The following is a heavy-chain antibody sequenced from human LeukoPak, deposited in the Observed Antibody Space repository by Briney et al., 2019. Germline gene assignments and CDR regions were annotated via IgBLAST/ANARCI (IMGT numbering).Heavy chain of an antibody. CDR3: ARWVDCSSTSCSFIGFDP. CDR2: INPSGGST. Sequence: ASVRVSCKASGYTFTRYYMHWVRQAPGQGLEWMGVINPSGGSTSYAQKFQGRVTMTRDTSTSTVYMELSSLRSEDTAVYYCARWVDCSSTSCSFIGFDPWGQGTLVTVSS. CDR1: GYTFTRYY. D-gene: IGHD2-2*01. J-gene: IGHJ5*02. V-gene: IGHV1-46*01.